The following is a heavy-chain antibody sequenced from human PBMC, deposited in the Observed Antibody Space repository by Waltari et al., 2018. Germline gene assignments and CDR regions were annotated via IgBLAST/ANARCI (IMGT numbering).Heavy chain of an antibody. CDR3: ARVRDGFYDSSGYSDY. J-gene: IGHJ4*02. D-gene: IGHD3-22*01. V-gene: IGHV3-48*03. CDR1: GFTFSSYE. CDR2: ISSSGSTI. Sequence: EVQLVESGGGLVQPGGSLRLSCAASGFTFSSYEMNWVRQAPGKGLEWVSYISSSGSTIYYADSVKGRFTISRDNAKNSLYLQMNSLRAEDTAVYYCARVRDGFYDSSGYSDYWGQGTLVTVSS.